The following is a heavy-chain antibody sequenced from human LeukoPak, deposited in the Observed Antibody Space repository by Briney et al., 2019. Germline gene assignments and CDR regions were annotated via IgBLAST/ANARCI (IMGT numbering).Heavy chain of an antibody. CDR2: ISSSSSYI. D-gene: IGHD5-24*01. CDR3: ARDLEVSWMANYFDY. V-gene: IGHV3-21*01. Sequence: GGSLRLSCAASGFTFSSYSMNWVRQAPGKGLEWVSSISSSSSYIYYADSVKGRFTISRDNAKNSLYLQMNSLRAEDTAVYYCARDLEVSWMANYFDYWGQGTLVTASA. CDR1: GFTFSSYS. J-gene: IGHJ4*02.